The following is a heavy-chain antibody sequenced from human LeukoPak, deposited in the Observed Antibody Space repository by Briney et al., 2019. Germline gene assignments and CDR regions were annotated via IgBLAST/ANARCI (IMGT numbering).Heavy chain of an antibody. CDR3: ARRDGYNYELAFDI. CDR1: GGSISSYY. J-gene: IGHJ3*02. D-gene: IGHD5-24*01. CDR2: IYYSGST. Sequence: SETLPLTCTVSGGSISSYYWSWIRQPPGKGLEWIGYIYYSGSTNYNPSLKSRVTISVDTSKNQFSLKLSSVTAADTAVYYCARRDGYNYELAFDIWGQGTMVTVSS. V-gene: IGHV4-59*01.